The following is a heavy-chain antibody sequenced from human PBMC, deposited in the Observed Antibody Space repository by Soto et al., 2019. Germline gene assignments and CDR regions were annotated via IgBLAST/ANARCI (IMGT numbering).Heavy chain of an antibody. V-gene: IGHV3-7*01. CDR3: SRSLNS. CDR2: INQDGSEK. J-gene: IGHJ5*02. CDR1: GFTFSTYW. Sequence: GSLRLSCAASGFTFSTYWMDWVRQTPGKGLEWVANINQDGSEKNYVDSVKGRFTISRDNAKNSLYLQMSSLTAEDSALYYCSRSLNSWGQGTLVTVSS.